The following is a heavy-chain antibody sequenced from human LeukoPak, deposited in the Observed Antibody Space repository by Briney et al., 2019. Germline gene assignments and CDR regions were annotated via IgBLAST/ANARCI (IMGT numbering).Heavy chain of an antibody. V-gene: IGHV3-9*01. CDR2: ISWNSGSI. CDR1: RFTFSSYA. D-gene: IGHD3-10*01. J-gene: IGHJ4*02. CDR3: AKARFGEPTPFDY. Sequence: GGSLRLSCAASRFTFSSYAMSWVRQAPGKGLEWVSGISWNSGSIGYADSVKGRFTISRDNAKNSLYLQMNSLRAEDTALYYCAKARFGEPTPFDYWGQGTLVTVSS.